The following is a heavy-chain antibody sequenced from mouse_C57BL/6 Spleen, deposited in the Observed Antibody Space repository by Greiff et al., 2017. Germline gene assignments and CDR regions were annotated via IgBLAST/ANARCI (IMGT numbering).Heavy chain of an antibody. CDR1: GYSITSGYY. CDR3: AKLGLAMDY. D-gene: IGHD4-1*01. V-gene: IGHV3-6*01. CDR2: ISYDGNN. Sequence: VQLKESGPGLVKPSQSLSLTCSVTGYSITSGYYWNWIRQFPGNKLEWMGYISYDGNNNYNPSLKNRISITRDTSKNQFFLKLNSVTTEDTATYYCAKLGLAMDYWGQGTSVTVSS. J-gene: IGHJ4*01.